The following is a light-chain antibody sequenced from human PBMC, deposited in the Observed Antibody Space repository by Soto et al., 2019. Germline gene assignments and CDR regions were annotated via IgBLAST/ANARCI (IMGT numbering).Light chain of an antibody. CDR1: SSDVGAYNY. V-gene: IGLV2-14*01. CDR3: FYFTTDWTHV. Sequence: QFVLTQPASVSGSPGQSITISCTRTSSDVGAYNYVSWFQQHPGKAPTLVISEVSNRPSGVSNRFSGSKSGNAASLTTSGLQAEDEADYFCFYFTTDWTHVFGTGTKVTVL. CDR2: EVS. J-gene: IGLJ1*01.